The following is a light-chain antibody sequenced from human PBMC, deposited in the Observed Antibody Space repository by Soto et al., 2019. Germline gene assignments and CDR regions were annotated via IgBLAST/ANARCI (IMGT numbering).Light chain of an antibody. CDR1: SSSIGAGYD. J-gene: IGLJ1*01. V-gene: IGLV1-40*01. CDR3: QSYDSSLSGYV. CDR2: GNN. Sequence: QSVLTQAPSVSGAPGQRVTISCTGSSSSIGAGYDVHWYQQLPGTAPKPLIYGNNNRPSGVPDRFSGSKSGTSASLAITGLQAEDEADYYCQSYDSSLSGYVFGTGTKVTVL.